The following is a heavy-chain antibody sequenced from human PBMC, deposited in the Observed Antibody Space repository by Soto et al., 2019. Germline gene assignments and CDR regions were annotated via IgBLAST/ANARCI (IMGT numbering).Heavy chain of an antibody. J-gene: IGHJ6*02. Sequence: QVQLQESGPRLVKPSETLSLTCTVSGGSISSYYWSWIRQPPGKGLEWIGYIYYSGSTNYNPSLKSRVTISVDTSKSQFSLQLSSVTAADTAVYYCARDSISGSYGYYYGMDVWGQGTTVTVSS. CDR2: IYYSGST. CDR3: ARDSISGSYGYYYGMDV. CDR1: GGSISSYY. V-gene: IGHV4-59*01. D-gene: IGHD1-26*01.